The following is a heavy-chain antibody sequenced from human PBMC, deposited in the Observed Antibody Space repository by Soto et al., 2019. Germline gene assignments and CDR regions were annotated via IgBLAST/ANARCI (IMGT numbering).Heavy chain of an antibody. CDR1: GGSISSGDYY. Sequence: PSETLSLTCTVSGGSISSGDYYWNWIRQHPGKGLGWIGYIYYSGSTYYNPSLKSRVTISVDTSKNQFSLKLSSVTAADTAVYYCAREQKVAAAGTFWFDPWGQGTLVTVSS. CDR2: IYYSGST. CDR3: AREQKVAAAGTFWFDP. J-gene: IGHJ5*02. V-gene: IGHV4-31*03. D-gene: IGHD6-13*01.